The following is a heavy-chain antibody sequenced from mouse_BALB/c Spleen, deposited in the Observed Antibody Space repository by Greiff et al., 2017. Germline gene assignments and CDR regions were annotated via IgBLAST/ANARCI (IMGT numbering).Heavy chain of an antibody. D-gene: IGHD4-1*01. J-gene: IGHJ3*01. CDR2: INPSNGRT. CDR1: GYTFTSYW. CDR3: ARRLGQGFAY. Sequence: QVQLQQPGAELVKPGASVKLSCKASGYTFTSYWMHWVKQRPGQGLEWIGEINPSNGRTNYNEKFKSKATLTVDKSSSTAYMQLSSLTSEDSAVYYCARRLGQGFAYWGQGTLVTVSA. V-gene: IGHV1S81*02.